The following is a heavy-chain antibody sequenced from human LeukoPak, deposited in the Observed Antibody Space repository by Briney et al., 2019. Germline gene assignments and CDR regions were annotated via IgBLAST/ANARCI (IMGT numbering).Heavy chain of an antibody. J-gene: IGHJ4*02. CDR1: GFTFSSYA. CDR2: ISYDGSNK. Sequence: GGSLRLSCAASGFTFSSYAMSWVRQAPGKGLEWVAVISYDGSNKYYADSVKGRFTISRDNSKNTLYLQMNSLRAEDTAVYYCARDLMDIVVVVAARQYYFDYWGQGTLVTVSS. D-gene: IGHD2-15*01. V-gene: IGHV3-30-3*01. CDR3: ARDLMDIVVVVAARQYYFDY.